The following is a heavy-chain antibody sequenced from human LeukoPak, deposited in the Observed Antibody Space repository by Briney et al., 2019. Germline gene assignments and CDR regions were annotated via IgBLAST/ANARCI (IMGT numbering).Heavy chain of an antibody. D-gene: IGHD4-4*01. V-gene: IGHV3-53*04. Sequence: GGSLRLSCEASGFTVGVYYMSWVRQAPGKGLEWVATIYSGGTTYYADSVKGRFTVSRHISKNTVYLQMNILRIEDTAVYYCTREGSSYIGWYFDLWGRGSLVTVSS. CDR2: IYSGGTT. J-gene: IGHJ2*01. CDR1: GFTVGVYY. CDR3: TREGSSYIGWYFDL.